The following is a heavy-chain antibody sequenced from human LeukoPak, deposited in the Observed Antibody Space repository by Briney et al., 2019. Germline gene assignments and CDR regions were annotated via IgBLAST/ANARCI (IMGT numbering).Heavy chain of an antibody. CDR3: ARQRQYSSGWYSDY. CDR1: GYTFTGYY. Sequence: ASVKVSCKASGYTFTGYYMHWVRQAPGQGLEWMGWINPNSGGTNYAQKFQGRVTMTRDTSISTAYMELSRLRSDDTAVYYCARQRQYSSGWYSDYWGQGTLVTVSS. J-gene: IGHJ4*02. CDR2: INPNSGGT. V-gene: IGHV1-2*02. D-gene: IGHD6-19*01.